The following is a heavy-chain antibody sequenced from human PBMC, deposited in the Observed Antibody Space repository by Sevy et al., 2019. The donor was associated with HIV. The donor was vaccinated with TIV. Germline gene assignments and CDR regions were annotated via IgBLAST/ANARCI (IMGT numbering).Heavy chain of an antibody. CDR3: ARPTNYYGSGTPGY. J-gene: IGHJ4*02. Sequence: GWSLRLSCAASGFTFSDYYMSWIRQAPGRGLEWVSYISSSGSTIYYADSVKGRFTISRDNAKNSLYLQMNSLRAEDTAVYYCARPTNYYGSGTPGYWGQGTLVTVSS. V-gene: IGHV3-11*04. D-gene: IGHD3-10*01. CDR1: GFTFSDYY. CDR2: ISSSGSTI.